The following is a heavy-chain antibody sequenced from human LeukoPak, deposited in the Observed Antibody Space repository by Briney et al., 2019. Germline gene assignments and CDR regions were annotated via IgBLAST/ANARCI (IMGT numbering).Heavy chain of an antibody. CDR3: AKDKPSGYEYHYMDV. V-gene: IGHV3-21*04. CDR2: ISSSSSYI. Sequence: PGGSLRLSCAASGFTFSSYSMNWVRQAPGKGLEWVSSISSSSSYIYYADSVKGRFTISRDNSKNTLYLQMNSLRAEDTAVYYCAKDKPSGYEYHYMDVWGKGTTVTVSS. CDR1: GFTFSSYS. D-gene: IGHD6-19*01. J-gene: IGHJ6*03.